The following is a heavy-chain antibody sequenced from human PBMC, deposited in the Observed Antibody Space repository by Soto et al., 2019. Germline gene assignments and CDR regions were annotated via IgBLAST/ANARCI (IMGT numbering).Heavy chain of an antibody. D-gene: IGHD3-10*01. CDR1: AISFNTYG. V-gene: IGHV3-23*01. CDR2: VTVTGGST. CDR3: AGQRSPEGWFDP. J-gene: IGHJ5*02. Sequence: GGSLRLSCAASAISFNTYGVTWVRQAPGKGLEWVSTVTVTGGSTYYADSVKGRFTISRDRPNYTVSLLLNSLRVEDTAIYYCAGQRSPEGWFDPWGQGTLVTVSS.